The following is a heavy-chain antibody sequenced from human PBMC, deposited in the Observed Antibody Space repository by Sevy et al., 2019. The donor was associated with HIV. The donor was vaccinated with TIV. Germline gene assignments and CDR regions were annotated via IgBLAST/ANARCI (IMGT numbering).Heavy chain of an antibody. CDR2: ISGSGGRT. CDR1: GFTFSSYA. V-gene: IGHV3-23*01. CDR3: AKDGGHITTSHFDY. Sequence: GGSLRLSCAASGFTFSSYAMSWVRQAPGKGLEWVSAISGSGGRTYYADSVKGRFTISRDNSKNKLYLKMNSLRAEDTAVYYCAKDGGHITTSHFDYWGQGTLVTVSS. D-gene: IGHD1-20*01. J-gene: IGHJ4*02.